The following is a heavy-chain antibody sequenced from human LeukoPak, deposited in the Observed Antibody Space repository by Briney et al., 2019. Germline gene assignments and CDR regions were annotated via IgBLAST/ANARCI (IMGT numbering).Heavy chain of an antibody. CDR1: GYSFTIFH. V-gene: IGHV1-69*13. D-gene: IGHD1-26*01. J-gene: IGHJ6*02. CDR3: ARGVSIVGATTYYYGMDV. CDR2: IIPIFGTA. Sequence: SVKVSCKASGYSFTIFHIHWVRQAPGQGLEWMGGIIPIFGTANYAQKFQGRVTITADESTSTAYMELSSLRSEDTAVYYCARGVSIVGATTYYYGMDVWGQGTTVTVSS.